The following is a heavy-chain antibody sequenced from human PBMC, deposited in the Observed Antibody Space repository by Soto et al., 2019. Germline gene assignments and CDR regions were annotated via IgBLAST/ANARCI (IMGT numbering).Heavy chain of an antibody. CDR3: AKDLEKWLVQLGGLDS. Sequence: QVQLVESGGGVVQPGTSLRLACEASGFTLSNIGMQWVRQAPGKGLEWVAVISAGGNTKYYADSVKGRFTISRDNFKNTLFLQMNSLRAEDTAVYFCAKDLEKWLVQLGGLDSWGQGTLVTVSS. J-gene: IGHJ4*02. CDR2: ISAGGNTK. D-gene: IGHD6-19*01. CDR1: GFTLSNIG. V-gene: IGHV3-30*18.